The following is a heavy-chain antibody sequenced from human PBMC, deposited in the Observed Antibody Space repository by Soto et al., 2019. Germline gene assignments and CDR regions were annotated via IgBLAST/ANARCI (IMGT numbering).Heavy chain of an antibody. D-gene: IGHD2-2*01. CDR2: IGTAGDT. CDR1: VFTFSSYD. CDR3: ATTLGYCSSTSCRDYYFDY. J-gene: IGHJ4*02. V-gene: IGHV3-13*01. Sequence: GGSLRLSCAASVFTFSSYDMHWVRQATGKGLEWVSAIGTAGDTYYADSVKGRFTISRDNSKNTLYLQMNSLRAEDTAVYYCATTLGYCSSTSCRDYYFDYWGQGTLVTVS.